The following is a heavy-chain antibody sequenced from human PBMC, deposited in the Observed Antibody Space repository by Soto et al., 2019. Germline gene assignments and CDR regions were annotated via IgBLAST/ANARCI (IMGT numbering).Heavy chain of an antibody. CDR3: ARDEGSSGWYAAGFDY. Sequence: GGSLRLSCAASGFTFSSYWMHWVRQAPGKGLVWVSRINSDGSSTSYADSVKGRFTISRDNAKNTLYLQMNSLRAEDTAVYYCARDEGSSGWYAAGFDYWGQGTLVTVSS. CDR2: INSDGSST. V-gene: IGHV3-74*01. J-gene: IGHJ4*02. CDR1: GFTFSSYW. D-gene: IGHD6-19*01.